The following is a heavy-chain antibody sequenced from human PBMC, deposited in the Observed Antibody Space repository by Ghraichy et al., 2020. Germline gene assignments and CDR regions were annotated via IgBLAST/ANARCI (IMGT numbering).Heavy chain of an antibody. J-gene: IGHJ4*02. Sequence: GGSLRLSCSASGFTFSSYAMHWVRQAPGKGLEYVSAINNNGGTTYYADSVKGRFTISRDNSKNKLYLQMSSLGAEDTAVYYCVKDRGSSGWFSYYCGQGTLVTVSS. CDR2: INNNGGTT. CDR3: VKDRGSSGWFSYY. D-gene: IGHD6-19*01. CDR1: GFTFSSYA. V-gene: IGHV3-64D*06.